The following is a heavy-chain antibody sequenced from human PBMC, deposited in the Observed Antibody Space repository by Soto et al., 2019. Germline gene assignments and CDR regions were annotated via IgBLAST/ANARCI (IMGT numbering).Heavy chain of an antibody. CDR2: IYYSGST. CDR1: GGSISSGGYY. V-gene: IGHV4-31*03. J-gene: IGHJ5*02. D-gene: IGHD3-10*01. Sequence: QVQLQESGPGLVKPSQTLSLTCTVSGGSISSGGYYWSWIRQHPGKGLEWIGYIYYSGSTYYNPYLKSRVTISVDTSQNQFSLKLSSVTAAATAVYYSSRGGVRVNWFDPWGQGTLVTVSS. CDR3: SRGGVRVNWFDP.